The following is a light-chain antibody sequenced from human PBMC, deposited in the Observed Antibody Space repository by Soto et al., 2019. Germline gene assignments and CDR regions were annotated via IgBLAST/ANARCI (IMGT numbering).Light chain of an antibody. CDR3: QQLKSFPLN. Sequence: DIQMTQSPSSVSASVGDRVTITCRASQGISSHLAWYQQKPGKAPKLLIYDASTLQSEAPSRFSGSGSGTEFTLTISSLLPEDFATYHCQQLKSFPLNFGQGTRLEIK. J-gene: IGKJ5*01. CDR2: DAS. CDR1: QGISSH. V-gene: IGKV1-9*01.